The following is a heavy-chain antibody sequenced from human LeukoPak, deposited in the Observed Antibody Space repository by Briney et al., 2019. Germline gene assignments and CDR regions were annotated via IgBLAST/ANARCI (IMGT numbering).Heavy chain of an antibody. V-gene: IGHV1-2*02. D-gene: IGHD6-13*01. CDR1: GYTFTGYY. J-gene: IGHJ4*02. Sequence: ASVKVSCKASGYTFTGYYMHWVRQAPGQGLEWMGWINPNSGGTNYAQKFQGRVTMIRDTSISTAYMELSRLRSDDTAVYYCARSTGYSSSWYGFDYWGQGTLVTVSS. CDR3: ARSTGYSSSWYGFDY. CDR2: INPNSGGT.